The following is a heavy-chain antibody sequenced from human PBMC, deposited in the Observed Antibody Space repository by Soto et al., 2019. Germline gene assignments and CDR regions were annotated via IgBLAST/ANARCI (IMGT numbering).Heavy chain of an antibody. CDR3: ARETFGDSIKGFDY. V-gene: IGHV4-31*03. J-gene: IGHJ4*02. Sequence: KTSDTLSLTFTVSCDSINRGGYYWILIRHHPGKCLEWIGYIYYRGSTYYNPSLESRATTSMDTSKNEFSLKLNSVTAADTAVYYCARETFGDSIKGFDYWGQGTLVTVSS. CDR1: CDSINRGGYY. CDR2: IYYRGST. D-gene: IGHD4-17*01.